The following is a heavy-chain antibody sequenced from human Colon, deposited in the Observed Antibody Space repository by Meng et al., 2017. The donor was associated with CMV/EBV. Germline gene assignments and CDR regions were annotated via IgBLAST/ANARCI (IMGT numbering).Heavy chain of an antibody. CDR1: GYTFTTYW. CDR3: ARRAGTGWFDP. V-gene: IGHV5-51*01. Sequence: GESLKISCRASGYTFTTYWIDWVRQMPGKGLEWVASIYPYDSDTRYGPSFQGQVTISADKSINTAYLQWSSLKTSDTATYYCARRAGTGWFDPWGQGTQVTASS. J-gene: IGHJ5*02. D-gene: IGHD6-19*01. CDR2: IYPYDSDT.